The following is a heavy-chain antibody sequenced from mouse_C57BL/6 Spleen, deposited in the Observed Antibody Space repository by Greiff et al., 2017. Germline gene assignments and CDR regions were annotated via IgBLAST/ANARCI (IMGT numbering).Heavy chain of an antibody. J-gene: IGHJ2*01. CDR1: GYTFTSYW. V-gene: IGHV1-69*01. CDR2: IDPSDSYT. CDR3: ARAGFDD. Sequence: QVQLKQPGAELVMPGASVKLSCKASGYTFTSYWMHWVKQRPGQGLEWIGEIDPSDSYTNYNQKFKGKSTLTVDKSSSTAYMQLSSLTSEDSAVYYCARAGFDDWGQGTTLTVSS.